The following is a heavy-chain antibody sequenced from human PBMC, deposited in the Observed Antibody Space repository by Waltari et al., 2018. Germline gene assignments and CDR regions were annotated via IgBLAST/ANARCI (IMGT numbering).Heavy chain of an antibody. V-gene: IGHV3-48*01. D-gene: IGHD3-10*01. J-gene: IGHJ6*02. Sequence: EVQLVESGGGLVQPGGSLRLSCAASGFTFSSYSMNWVRKAPGQGLEWVSYISSSSSTIYYADSVKGRFTISRDNAKNSLYLQMNSLRAEDTAVYYCARARVLRLVRGGYYYGMDVWGQGTTVTVSS. CDR1: GFTFSSYS. CDR3: ARARVLRLVRGGYYYGMDV. CDR2: ISSSSSTI.